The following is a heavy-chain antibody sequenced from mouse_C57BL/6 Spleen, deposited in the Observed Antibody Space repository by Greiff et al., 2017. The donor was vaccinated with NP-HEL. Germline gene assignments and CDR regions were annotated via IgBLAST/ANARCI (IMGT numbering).Heavy chain of an antibody. CDR2: IYPGDGDT. CDR3: ARSYDGFPFDY. CDR1: GYAFSSSW. J-gene: IGHJ2*01. Sequence: VQLQQSGPELVKPGASVKISCKASGYAFSSSWMNWVKQRPGKGLEWIGRIYPGDGDTNYNGKFKGNATLTADKSSSTAYMQLSSLTSEDSAVYFCARSYDGFPFDYWGQGTTLTVSS. V-gene: IGHV1-82*01. D-gene: IGHD2-3*01.